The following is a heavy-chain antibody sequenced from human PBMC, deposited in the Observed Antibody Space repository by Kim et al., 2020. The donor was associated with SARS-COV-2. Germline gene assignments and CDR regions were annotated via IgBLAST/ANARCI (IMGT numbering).Heavy chain of an antibody. CDR2: INPSGGST. CDR1: GYTFTSYY. CDR3: AREMGGSYYGSGSYYKIRYLDY. D-gene: IGHD3-10*01. J-gene: IGHJ4*02. V-gene: IGHV1-46*01. Sequence: ASVKVSCKASGYTFTSYYMHWVRQAPGQGLEWMGIINPSGGSTSYAQKFQGRVTMTRDTSTSTVYMELSSLRSEDTAVYYCAREMGGSYYGSGSYYKIRYLDYWGQGTLVTVSS.